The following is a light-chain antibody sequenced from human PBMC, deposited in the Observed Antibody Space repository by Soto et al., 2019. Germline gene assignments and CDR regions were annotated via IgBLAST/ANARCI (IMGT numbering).Light chain of an antibody. Sequence: QSALTQPPSVSGSPGQSVTISCTGTSSDVGSYNRVSWYQQPPGTAPKLMIYEVSHRPSGVPDRFSASKSGNTASLTISGLQAEDEADYYCSLYTSSSALFGGGTKLTVL. J-gene: IGLJ2*01. CDR1: SSDVGSYNR. CDR2: EVS. V-gene: IGLV2-18*01. CDR3: SLYTSSSAL.